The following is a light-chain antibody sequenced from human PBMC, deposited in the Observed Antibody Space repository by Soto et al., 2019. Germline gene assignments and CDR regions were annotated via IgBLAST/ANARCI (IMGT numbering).Light chain of an antibody. CDR3: QHYGT. V-gene: IGKV3-20*01. CDR1: QSISSNN. J-gene: IGKJ3*01. CDR2: GAF. Sequence: EVVLTQSPGTLSLSPGEGATLSCRASQSISSNNLAWYQQKPGRAPRLLIYGAFNRASDIPHRFSGSGSGTDFTLTISRLEPEDFAVYFCQHYGTFGPGTKVDLK.